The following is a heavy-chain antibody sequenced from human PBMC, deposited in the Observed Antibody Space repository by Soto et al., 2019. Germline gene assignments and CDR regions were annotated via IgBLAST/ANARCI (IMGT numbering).Heavy chain of an antibody. J-gene: IGHJ4*02. D-gene: IGHD2-2*01. V-gene: IGHV4-59*01. CDR1: GASMNDYY. CDR3: VRSGHSFEGAM. CDR2: MHSTGRA. Sequence: PSETLSLTCIVSGASMNDYYGIWVRQPPGKGLEWIGYMHSTGRANSNSSLNSRVSISVDTSKNRFSLSLTSVTPADTAVYYCVRSGHSFEGAMWGRGILVTVSS.